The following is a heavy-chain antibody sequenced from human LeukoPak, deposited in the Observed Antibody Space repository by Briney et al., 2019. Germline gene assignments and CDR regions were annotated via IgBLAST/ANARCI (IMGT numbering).Heavy chain of an antibody. Sequence: GGSLRLSCVASEFTFSSYGMHWVRQAPGKGLVWVSRINSDGSSTSYADSVKGRFTISRDNAKNTLYLQMNSLRAEDTAVYYCAKDLSGIAARPTPGYWGQGTLVTVSS. CDR3: AKDLSGIAARPTPGY. D-gene: IGHD6-6*01. V-gene: IGHV3-74*01. J-gene: IGHJ4*02. CDR1: EFTFSSYG. CDR2: INSDGSST.